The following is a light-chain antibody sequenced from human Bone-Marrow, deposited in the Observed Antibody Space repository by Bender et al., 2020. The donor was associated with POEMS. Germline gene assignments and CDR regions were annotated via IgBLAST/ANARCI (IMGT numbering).Light chain of an antibody. CDR2: EVT. CDR1: SSDVGNYDY. CDR3: SSYAGTNNYV. V-gene: IGLV2-8*01. Sequence: QSALTQPASVSGSPGQSITISCTGTSSDVGNYDYVSWYRQHPGKAPKLMIYEVTKRPSGVPDRFSGSKSGNTASLTVSGLQAEDEADYYCSSYAGTNNYVFGTGTKVTVL. J-gene: IGLJ1*01.